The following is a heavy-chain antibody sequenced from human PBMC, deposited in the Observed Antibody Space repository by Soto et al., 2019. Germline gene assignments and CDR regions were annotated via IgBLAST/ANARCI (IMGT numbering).Heavy chain of an antibody. Sequence: EVQLVESGGGLVQPGGSLRLSCAASGFTLSSYWMSWVRQAPGKGLEWVANIKQDGSEKYYVDSVKGRFTISRDNAKNSLDLQMNSLRAEDTAVYYCARDSVEPDAIRGDFDYLGQGTLVTVSS. V-gene: IGHV3-7*03. CDR2: IKQDGSEK. D-gene: IGHD2-2*02. CDR1: GFTLSSYW. J-gene: IGHJ4*02. CDR3: ARDSVEPDAIRGDFDY.